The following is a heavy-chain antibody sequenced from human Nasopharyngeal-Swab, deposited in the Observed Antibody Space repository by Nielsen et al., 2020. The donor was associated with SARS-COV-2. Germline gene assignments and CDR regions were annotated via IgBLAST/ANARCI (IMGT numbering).Heavy chain of an antibody. CDR1: GASISSGSYY. V-gene: IGHV4-61*02. J-gene: IGHJ6*02. D-gene: IGHD2-2*01. Sequence: SETLSLTCTVSGASISSGSYYWSWIRQPAGKGLEWIGRIYTSGLTIYNPSLESRVTISLDTSKNQFSLKLSSVTAADTAVYYCGRGACSITTCYENVDVWGQGTTVTVSS. CDR3: GRGACSITTCYENVDV. CDR2: IYTSGLT.